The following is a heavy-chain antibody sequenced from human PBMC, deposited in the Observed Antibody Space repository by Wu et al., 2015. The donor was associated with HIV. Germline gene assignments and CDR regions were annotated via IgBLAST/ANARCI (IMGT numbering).Heavy chain of an antibody. V-gene: IGHV1-2*06. D-gene: IGHD3-9*01. Sequence: QMHLVQSGAEVKKPGASVRVTCEASGYAFSEYNMHWVRQAPGLGLEWLGRINPHGGGTKFAQKFQGRITLTRDTSINTAFMELTGLRPNDTAVYYCARGDRHYELLTGYSSNWFDPGAREPSVTVSP. CDR1: GYAFSEYN. J-gene: IGHJ5*02. CDR3: ARGDRHYELLTGYSSNWFDP. CDR2: INPHGGGT.